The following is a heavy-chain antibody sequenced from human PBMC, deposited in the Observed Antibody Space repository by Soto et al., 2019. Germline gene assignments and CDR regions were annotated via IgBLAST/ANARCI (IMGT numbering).Heavy chain of an antibody. CDR2: IYSGGST. J-gene: IGHJ4*02. CDR1: GFTVSSNY. V-gene: IGHV3-53*01. Sequence: EVQLVESGGGLIQPGGSLRLSCAASGFTVSSNYMSWVRQAPGKGLEWVSVIYSGGSTYYADSVKGRFTISRDNSKNTLYLQMNSLRAEDTAVYYCARDMGHADLGFDYWGQGTLVTVSS. CDR3: ARDMGHADLGFDY. D-gene: IGHD2-2*01.